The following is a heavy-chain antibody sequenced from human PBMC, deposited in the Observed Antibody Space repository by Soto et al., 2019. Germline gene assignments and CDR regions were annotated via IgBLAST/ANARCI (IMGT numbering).Heavy chain of an antibody. Sequence: QVQLQESRPGLVKPSGTLSLTCAVSGGSISSSNWLSWVRQPPGKGLEWIGEISPSGNTTYNPSLKSRVAISVDTSKNQLSLRLSSVTTADTAFYYCAKEDRGFDCWGQGTLVTVSS. CDR2: ISPSGNT. CDR3: AKEDRGFDC. CDR1: GGSISSSNW. V-gene: IGHV4-4*02. D-gene: IGHD3-10*01. J-gene: IGHJ4*02.